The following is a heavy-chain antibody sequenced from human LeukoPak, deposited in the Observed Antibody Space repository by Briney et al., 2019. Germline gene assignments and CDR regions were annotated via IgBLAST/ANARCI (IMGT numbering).Heavy chain of an antibody. Sequence: GGSLRLSCVASGFTFSSYSMNWVRQAPGKGLEWVSSISSSSSYIYYADSVKGRFTISRDNAKNSLYLQMNSLRAEDTAVYYCARDFTLTATNWDWGQGTLVTVSS. CDR3: ARDFTLTATNWD. V-gene: IGHV3-21*01. J-gene: IGHJ4*02. CDR2: ISSSSSYI. D-gene: IGHD5-24*01. CDR1: GFTFSSYS.